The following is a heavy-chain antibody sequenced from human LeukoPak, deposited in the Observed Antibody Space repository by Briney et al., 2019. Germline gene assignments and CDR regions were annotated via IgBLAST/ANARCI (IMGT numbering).Heavy chain of an antibody. CDR1: GFSFSSFW. Sequence: GGSLRLSCAASGFSFSSFWMHWVRQVPGKGLLWVSGINSDGRTTGYADSVKGRFTLSRDNAKNSLYLQMNSLRAEDTAVYYCARDYDEYFQHWGQGTLVTVSS. CDR2: INSDGRTT. V-gene: IGHV3-74*01. D-gene: IGHD5-12*01. CDR3: ARDYDEYFQH. J-gene: IGHJ1*01.